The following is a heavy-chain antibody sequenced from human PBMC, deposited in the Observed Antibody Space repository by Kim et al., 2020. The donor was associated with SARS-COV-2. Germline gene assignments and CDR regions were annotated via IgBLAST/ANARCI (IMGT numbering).Heavy chain of an antibody. CDR3: AKMGDDILTGCVAYYYYGMDV. Sequence: GGSLRLSCAASGFTFSSYAMSWVRQAPGKGLEWVSAISGSGGSTYYADSVKGRFTISRDNSKNTLYLQMNSLRAEDTAVYYCAKMGDDILTGCVAYYYYGMDVWGQGTTVTVSS. CDR1: GFTFSSYA. J-gene: IGHJ6*02. CDR2: ISGSGGST. D-gene: IGHD3-9*01. V-gene: IGHV3-23*01.